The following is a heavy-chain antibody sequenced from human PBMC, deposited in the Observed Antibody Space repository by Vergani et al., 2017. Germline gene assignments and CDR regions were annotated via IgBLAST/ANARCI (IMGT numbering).Heavy chain of an antibody. CDR2: INPNSGGT. Sequence: QVQLVQSGAEVKKPGASVKVSCKASGYTFTGYYMHWVRQAPGQGLEWMGWINPNSGGTNYAQTFQGRVTMTRDTSISTAYMELSRLRSDDTAVYYCAREGEVGWSGYYLHYMDVWGKGTTVTVSS. CDR3: AREGEVGWSGYYLHYMDV. J-gene: IGHJ6*03. V-gene: IGHV1-2*02. CDR1: GYTFTGYY. D-gene: IGHD3-3*01.